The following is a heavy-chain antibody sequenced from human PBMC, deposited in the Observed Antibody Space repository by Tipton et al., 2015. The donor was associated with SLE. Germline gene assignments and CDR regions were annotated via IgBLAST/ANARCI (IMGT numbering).Heavy chain of an antibody. J-gene: IGHJ6*03. CDR1: GGSISSSSYY. V-gene: IGHV4-61*01. CDR3: ARVYDFWSGGYYYYMDV. D-gene: IGHD3-3*01. CDR2: IYYSGST. Sequence: TLSLTCTVSGGSISSSSYYWSWIRQPPGKGLEWIGYIYYSGSTNYNPSLKSRVTISVDTSKNQFSLKLSSVTAADTAVYYCARVYDFWSGGYYYYMDVWGKGTTVTVSS.